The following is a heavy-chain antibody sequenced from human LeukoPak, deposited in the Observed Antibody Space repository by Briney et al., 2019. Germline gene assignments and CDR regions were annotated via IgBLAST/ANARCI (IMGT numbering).Heavy chain of an antibody. CDR2: INPNSGGT. V-gene: IGHV1-2*02. J-gene: IGHJ4*02. CDR1: GYTFTSYY. D-gene: IGHD5-12*01. Sequence: GASVKVSCKASGYTFTSYYMHWVRQAPGQGLEWMGWINPNSGGTNYAQKFQGRVTMTRDTSISTAYMELSRLRSDDTAVYYCARDPYSGYDAHFDYWGQGTLVTVSS. CDR3: ARDPYSGYDAHFDY.